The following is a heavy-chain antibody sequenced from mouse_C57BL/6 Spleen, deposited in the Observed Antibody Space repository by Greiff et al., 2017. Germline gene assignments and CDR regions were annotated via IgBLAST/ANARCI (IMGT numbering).Heavy chain of an antibody. Sequence: QVQLQQPGAELVKPGASVKLSCKASGYTFTSYWMQWVKQRPGRGLEWIGEIDPSDGYTNSNQKFKGKATLTVDTSSSTAYMQLSSLTSEDSAVYYCARKPSYYSNDVDYWGQGTTLTVSS. D-gene: IGHD2-5*01. CDR3: ARKPSYYSNDVDY. J-gene: IGHJ2*01. CDR1: GYTFTSYW. CDR2: IDPSDGYT. V-gene: IGHV1-50*01.